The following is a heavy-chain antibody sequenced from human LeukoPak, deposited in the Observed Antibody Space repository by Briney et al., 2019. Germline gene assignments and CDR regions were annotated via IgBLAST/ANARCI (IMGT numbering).Heavy chain of an antibody. CDR2: IYYSGST. V-gene: IGHV4-59*08. D-gene: IGHD2-15*01. CDR1: GGSINSYY. Sequence: SETLSLTCTVSGGSINSYYWSWIRQPPGKGLEWIGYIYYSGSTNYNPSLKSRVTISVDTSNNKFSLKLTSLTAADTAVHYCVRHLSAGRPAFDIWGQGTMVTVSS. CDR3: VRHLSAGRPAFDI. J-gene: IGHJ3*02.